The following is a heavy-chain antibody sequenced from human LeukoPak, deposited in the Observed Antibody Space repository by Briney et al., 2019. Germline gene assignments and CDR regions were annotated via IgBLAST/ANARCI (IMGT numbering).Heavy chain of an antibody. CDR1: GGSISSYY. Sequence: SETLSLTCTVSGGSISSYYWSWIRQPPGKGLGWIGYIYYSGSTNYNPSLKSRVTISVDTSKNQFSLKLSSVTAADTAVYYCARDEAIAVAGYYYYGMDVWGKGTTVTVSS. CDR3: ARDEAIAVAGYYYYGMDV. CDR2: IYYSGST. J-gene: IGHJ6*04. D-gene: IGHD6-19*01. V-gene: IGHV4-59*01.